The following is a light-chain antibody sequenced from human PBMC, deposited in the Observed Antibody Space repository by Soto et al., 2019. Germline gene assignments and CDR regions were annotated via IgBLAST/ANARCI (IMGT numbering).Light chain of an antibody. CDR1: SSNIGSNT. V-gene: IGLV1-44*01. CDR3: AAWDDSLNGRV. J-gene: IGLJ3*02. Sequence: QSVLTQPPSASVTPGQRVTISCSGSSSNIGSNTVNWYQQLPGTAPKLLIYSIKQRPSGVPDRFSGSKSGTSASLAISGLQSEDEADYYCAAWDDSLNGRVFGGGTKLTVL. CDR2: SIK.